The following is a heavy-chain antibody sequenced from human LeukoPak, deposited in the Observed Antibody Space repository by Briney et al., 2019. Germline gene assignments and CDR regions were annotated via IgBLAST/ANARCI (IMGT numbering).Heavy chain of an antibody. Sequence: PGGSLRLSCAASGFTFDDYAMHWVRQAPGKGLEWVSGISWNGGSIGYADSVKGRFTISRDNAKNSLYLQMNSLRAEDTALYYCAKHPIVYSSGWYVDYWGQGTLVTVSS. CDR3: AKHPIVYSSGWYVDY. CDR2: ISWNGGSI. D-gene: IGHD6-19*01. J-gene: IGHJ4*02. CDR1: GFTFDDYA. V-gene: IGHV3-9*01.